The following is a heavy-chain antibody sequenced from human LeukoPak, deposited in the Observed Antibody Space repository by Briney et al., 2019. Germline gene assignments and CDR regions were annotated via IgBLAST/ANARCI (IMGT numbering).Heavy chain of an antibody. CDR2: IIPIFGSS. J-gene: IGHJ6*03. V-gene: IGHV1-69*13. CDR3: ARASDYYYMDV. Sequence: VASVKVSCKASGYTFTSYNINWVRQAPGQGLEWMGGIIPIFGSSNYAQKFQGRVTITADESTTTAYMELSSLRSEDTAVYYCARASDYYYMDVWGKGTTVTVSS. CDR1: GYTFTSYN.